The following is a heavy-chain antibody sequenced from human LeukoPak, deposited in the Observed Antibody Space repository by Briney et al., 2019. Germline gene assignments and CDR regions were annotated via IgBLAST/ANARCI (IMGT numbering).Heavy chain of an antibody. CDR3: ARGVVAAAIWFGELLSYFDN. CDR1: GGSISSGGYY. J-gene: IGHJ4*02. Sequence: SQTLSLTCTVSGGSISSGGYYWSWIRQHPGKGLEWIGYIYYSGSTYYNPSLKSRVIISVDTSKNQFSLKLSSVTAADTAVYYCARGVVAAAIWFGELLSYFDNWGQGTLVTVSS. CDR2: IYYSGST. D-gene: IGHD3-10*01. V-gene: IGHV4-31*03.